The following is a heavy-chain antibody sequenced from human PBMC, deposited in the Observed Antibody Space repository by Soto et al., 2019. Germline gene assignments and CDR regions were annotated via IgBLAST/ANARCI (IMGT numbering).Heavy chain of an antibody. CDR1: GFTFSSYS. Sequence: PGGSLRLSCAASGFTFSSYSMNWVRQAPGKGLEWVSYISSSSSTIYYADSVKGRFTISRDNAKNSLYLQMNSLRDEDTAVYYCARDWRYSRSWRSFDYWGQGTLVTVSS. V-gene: IGHV3-48*02. J-gene: IGHJ4*02. D-gene: IGHD6-13*01. CDR2: ISSSSSTI. CDR3: ARDWRYSRSWRSFDY.